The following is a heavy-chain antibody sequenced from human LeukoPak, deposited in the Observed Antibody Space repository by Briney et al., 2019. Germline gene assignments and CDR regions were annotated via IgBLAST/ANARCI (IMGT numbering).Heavy chain of an antibody. J-gene: IGHJ4*02. D-gene: IGHD3-10*01. Sequence: GGSLRLSCAASGFTVSSSYMSWVRQAPGKGLEWVSVIYSGGSTYYADSVKGRFTISRDNSKNTLYLQMNSLRAEDTAVYYCARDMVRGVSFDYWGQGTLVTVSS. CDR1: GFTVSSSY. CDR2: IYSGGST. CDR3: ARDMVRGVSFDY. V-gene: IGHV3-66*02.